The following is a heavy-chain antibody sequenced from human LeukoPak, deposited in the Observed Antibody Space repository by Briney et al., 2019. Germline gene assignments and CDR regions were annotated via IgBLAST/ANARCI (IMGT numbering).Heavy chain of an antibody. CDR3: ARRLIAVAGPYYYYYMDV. CDR2: IYTSGST. CDR1: GGSISSGSYY. V-gene: IGHV4-61*02. J-gene: IGHJ6*03. D-gene: IGHD6-19*01. Sequence: SQTLSLTCTVSGGSISSGSYYWSWIRQPAGKGLEWIGRIYTSGSTNYNPSLKSRVTISVDRSKNQFSLKLSSVTAADTAVYYCARRLIAVAGPYYYYYMDVWGKGTTVTVSS.